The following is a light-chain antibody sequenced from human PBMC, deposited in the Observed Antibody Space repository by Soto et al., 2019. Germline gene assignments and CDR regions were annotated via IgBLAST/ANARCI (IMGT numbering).Light chain of an antibody. CDR2: KAS. CDR1: QSISTW. J-gene: IGKJ1*01. Sequence: DIQMTQSPSTLSASVGDRVTITCRASQSISTWLAWYQQIPGKAPRLLIYKASILESGVPSRFSDSGSGTEFTLTSSCIQPDDFATYYCQQYKGAFGQGTKVEIK. CDR3: QQYKGA. V-gene: IGKV1-5*03.